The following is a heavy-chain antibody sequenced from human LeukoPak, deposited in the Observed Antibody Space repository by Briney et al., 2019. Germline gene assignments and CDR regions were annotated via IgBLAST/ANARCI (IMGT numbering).Heavy chain of an antibody. CDR1: GFTFSSYW. Sequence: GGSLRLSCAASGFTFSSYWMSWVRQARGKGLDGVANIKQDGSEKYYVDSVKGRFTISRDNAKNSLYLQMNSLRAEDTAVYYCARYSHSWDLDYWGQGTLVTVSS. CDR3: ARYSHSWDLDY. D-gene: IGHD6-13*01. CDR2: IKQDGSEK. V-gene: IGHV3-7*01. J-gene: IGHJ4*02.